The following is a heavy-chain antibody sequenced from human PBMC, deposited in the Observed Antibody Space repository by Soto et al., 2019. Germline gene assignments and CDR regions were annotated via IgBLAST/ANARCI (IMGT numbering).Heavy chain of an antibody. D-gene: IGHD1-26*01. J-gene: IGHJ6*02. Sequence: QVQLVESGGGVVQPGRSLRLSCAASGLTFSNYGMHWVRLAPGKGPEWVAGLSYDGSNKYYADSVKGRFTISRDNSKNMLYLQMNSLRAEDTAVYYCAKDVRLGATGGMDVWGQGTTVTVSS. CDR3: AKDVRLGATGGMDV. CDR2: LSYDGSNK. V-gene: IGHV3-30*18. CDR1: GLTFSNYG.